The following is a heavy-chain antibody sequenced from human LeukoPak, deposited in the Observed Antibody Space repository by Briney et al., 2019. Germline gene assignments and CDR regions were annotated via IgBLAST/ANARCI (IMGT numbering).Heavy chain of an antibody. V-gene: IGHV3-30-3*01. Sequence: PGRSLRLSCAASGFTFSSYAMHWVRQAPGKGLEWVAVISYDGNNKYYADSVKGRFTISRDNSKNTLSLQMNSLRAEDTAVYYCARTHDYGGILPDYWGQGTLVTVSS. CDR3: ARTHDYGGILPDY. CDR2: ISYDGNNK. D-gene: IGHD4-23*01. J-gene: IGHJ4*02. CDR1: GFTFSSYA.